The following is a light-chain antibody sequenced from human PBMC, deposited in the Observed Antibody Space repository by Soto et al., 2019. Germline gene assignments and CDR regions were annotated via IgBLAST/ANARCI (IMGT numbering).Light chain of an antibody. V-gene: IGLV1-40*01. CDR1: SSNIGAVYD. Sequence: QPVLTQPPSVSGAPGQRVTISCTGSSSNIGAVYDVHWYQQLPGTAPKLLIYGNSNRPSGVPDRFSASKSGTSASLAITGLRAEDEADYYCQSYDSSLSGWVFGGGTKLTV. CDR2: GNS. CDR3: QSYDSSLSGWV. J-gene: IGLJ3*02.